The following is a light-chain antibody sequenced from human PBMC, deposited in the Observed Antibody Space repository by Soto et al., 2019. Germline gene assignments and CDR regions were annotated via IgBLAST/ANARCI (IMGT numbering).Light chain of an antibody. CDR2: DAS. V-gene: IGKV1-5*01. J-gene: IGKJ1*01. Sequence: DIPMTQSPSTLSASVGDRVTITCRASQSITGWLAWYQQKPGKAPKLLIYDASSLEVGVPSRFSGSGSGTEFTLTISSLQPDDFATYYCHHYTRTFGQGTKVEIK. CDR3: HHYTRT. CDR1: QSITGW.